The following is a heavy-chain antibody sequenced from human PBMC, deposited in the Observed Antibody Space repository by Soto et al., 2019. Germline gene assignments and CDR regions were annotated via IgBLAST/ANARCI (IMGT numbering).Heavy chain of an antibody. D-gene: IGHD4-17*01. J-gene: IGHJ4*02. Sequence: QIHLVQSGPEVRKPGASVKLSCKTSGYTFTTYGLSWVRQAPGEGLEWMGWINPYSGNTAFAEKFQDRITVTTDTSTNIVYMELENLESDDTAVYFCAKNAASGDYPSHLDYWGQGTPVAVST. CDR1: GYTFTTYG. V-gene: IGHV1-18*01. CDR2: INPYSGNT. CDR3: AKNAASGDYPSHLDY.